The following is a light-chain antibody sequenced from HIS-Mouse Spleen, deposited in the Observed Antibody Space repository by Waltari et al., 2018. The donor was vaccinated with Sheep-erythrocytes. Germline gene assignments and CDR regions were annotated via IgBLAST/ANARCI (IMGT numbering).Light chain of an antibody. CDR1: KLGDKY. V-gene: IGLV3-1*01. Sequence: SYELTQPPSVSVSPGHTASITCSGDKLGDKYACWYHQKPGQSPVLVIYQDSKRPSGIPERFSGSNSGNTATLTISGTQAIDEADYYCQAWDSSTVVFGGGTKLTVL. J-gene: IGLJ2*01. CDR3: QAWDSSTVV. CDR2: QDS.